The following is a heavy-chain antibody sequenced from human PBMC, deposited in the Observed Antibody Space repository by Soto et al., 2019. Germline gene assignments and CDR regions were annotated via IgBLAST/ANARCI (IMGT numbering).Heavy chain of an antibody. V-gene: IGHV1-8*01. CDR1: GYTFTSYD. J-gene: IGHJ3*02. CDR2: MNPNSGNT. D-gene: IGHD2-21*02. Sequence: ASVKVSCKASGYTFTSYDINWVRQATGQGFEYLGWMNPNSGNTGYVKKFQGRVTMTRDTSTSTVYMELSSLRSDDTAVYYCARGVEYCGGDCPHAFDIWGQGTMVTVSS. CDR3: ARGVEYCGGDCPHAFDI.